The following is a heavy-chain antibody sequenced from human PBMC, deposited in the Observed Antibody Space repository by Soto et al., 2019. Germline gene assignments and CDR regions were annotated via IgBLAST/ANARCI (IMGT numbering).Heavy chain of an antibody. CDR2: IYWVNDK. Sequence: QITLKESGPTRVKPTQTLTLTCTFSGFSLTSRPVGVAWIRQTPGKALEWLAVIYWVNDKRYSPSLRSRLTIAMEPSKNQVVLTMAYRDPVDTATYFCAHRGDMNGNWDQGYRDHWGQGALVTVSS. D-gene: IGHD2-8*01. J-gene: IGHJ4*02. CDR3: AHRGDMNGNWDQGYRDH. CDR1: GFSLTSRPVG. V-gene: IGHV2-5*02.